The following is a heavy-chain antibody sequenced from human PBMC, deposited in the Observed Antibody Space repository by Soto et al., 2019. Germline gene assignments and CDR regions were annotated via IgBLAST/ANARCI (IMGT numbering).Heavy chain of an antibody. J-gene: IGHJ3*02. D-gene: IGHD6-6*01. V-gene: IGHV4-31*03. CDR1: GGSISSGGYY. CDR3: ARYIRYSSSVDVHAFDI. CDR2: IYYSGST. Sequence: SETLSLTCTVSGGSISSGGYYWSWIRQHPGKGLEWIGYIYYSGSTYYNPSLKSRVTISVDTSKNQFSLKLSSVTAADTAVYYCARYIRYSSSVDVHAFDIWGQGTMVT.